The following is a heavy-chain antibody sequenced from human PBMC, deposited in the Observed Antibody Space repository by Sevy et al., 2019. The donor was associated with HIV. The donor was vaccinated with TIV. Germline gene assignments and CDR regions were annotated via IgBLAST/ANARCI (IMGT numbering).Heavy chain of an antibody. CDR1: GFTFSSYG. V-gene: IGHV3-33*01. Sequence: GGFLRLSCAASGFTFSSYGMHWVRQAPGKGLEWVAVIWYDGSNKYYADSVKGRFTISRDNSKNTLYLQMNSLRAEDTAVYYCARESRPSSGYYLEVGYWGQGTLVTVSS. D-gene: IGHD3-22*01. CDR3: ARESRPSSGYYLEVGY. CDR2: IWYDGSNK. J-gene: IGHJ4*02.